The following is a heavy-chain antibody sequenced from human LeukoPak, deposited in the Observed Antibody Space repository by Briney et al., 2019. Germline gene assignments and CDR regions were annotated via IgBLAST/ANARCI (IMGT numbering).Heavy chain of an antibody. V-gene: IGHV4-4*07. CDR1: GDSISNCY. Sequence: SETLSLTCFVSGDSISNCYWSWIRQPAGKELDWIGRIYTSGSTNYNPSLKSRVTMSVDTSKNQFSLKLSSVTAADTAVYYCAREAAAGTFYFDYWGQGTLVTVSS. CDR2: IYTSGST. J-gene: IGHJ4*02. CDR3: AREAAAGTFYFDY. D-gene: IGHD6-13*01.